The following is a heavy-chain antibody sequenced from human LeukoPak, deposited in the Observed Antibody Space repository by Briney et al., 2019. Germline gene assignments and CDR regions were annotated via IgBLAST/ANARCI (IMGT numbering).Heavy chain of an antibody. Sequence: ASVKVSCKASGYTFTNYYMHWVRQAPGQGLEWMGLINPTGTGTNYAQKFRGRVTMTRDTSTTTVYMELSSLTSEDTAVYYCAREEYGGHFDYWGQGTLVTVSS. CDR2: INPTGTGT. CDR3: AREEYGGHFDY. CDR1: GYTFTNYY. V-gene: IGHV1-46*01. D-gene: IGHD2-21*01. J-gene: IGHJ4*02.